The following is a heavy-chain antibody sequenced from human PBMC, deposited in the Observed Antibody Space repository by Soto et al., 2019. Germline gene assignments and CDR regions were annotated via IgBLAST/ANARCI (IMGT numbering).Heavy chain of an antibody. J-gene: IGHJ4*02. CDR3: ASARQHGGPTPFDY. Sequence: GASVKVSCKASGYTFTSYAMYWVRQAPGQRLECMGWINAGNGNTKYSQKFQGRVTFTRDTSASTAYMELSSLRSEDTAVYYCASARQHGGPTPFDYWGQGTVVTVSS. D-gene: IGHD6-6*01. CDR1: GYTFTSYA. CDR2: INAGNGNT. V-gene: IGHV1-3*01.